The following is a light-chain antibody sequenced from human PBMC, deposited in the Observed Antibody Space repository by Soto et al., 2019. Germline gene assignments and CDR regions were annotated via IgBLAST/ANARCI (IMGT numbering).Light chain of an antibody. CDR1: SSNIGSNT. V-gene: IGLV1-44*01. Sequence: QAVVTQPPSASGTPGQMVTISCSGSSSNIGSNTVNWYQQLPGMAPKLLIYNNSQRPSGVPDRLSGSKSGTSASLAISGLQSEDEADYYCAAWDDSLRGLEFGGGTKLTVL. CDR2: NNS. CDR3: AAWDDSLRGLE. J-gene: IGLJ2*01.